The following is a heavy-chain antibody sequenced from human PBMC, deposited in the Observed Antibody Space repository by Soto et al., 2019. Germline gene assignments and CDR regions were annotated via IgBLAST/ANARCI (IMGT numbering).Heavy chain of an antibody. V-gene: IGHV3-49*03. D-gene: IGHD3-3*01. CDR3: TRDKSIFGVVIIRSYYYYGMDV. Sequence: GGSLRLSCTASGFTFGDYAMSWFRQAPGKGLEWVGFIRSKAYGGTTEYAASVKGRFTISRDDSKSIAYLQMNSLKTEDTAVYYCTRDKSIFGVVIIRSYYYYGMDVWGQGTTVTVSS. J-gene: IGHJ6*02. CDR1: GFTFGDYA. CDR2: IRSKAYGGTT.